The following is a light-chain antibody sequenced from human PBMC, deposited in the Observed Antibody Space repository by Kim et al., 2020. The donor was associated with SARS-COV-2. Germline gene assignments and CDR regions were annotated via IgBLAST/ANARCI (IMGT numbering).Light chain of an antibody. CDR2: GKD. V-gene: IGLV3-19*01. CDR1: SLRSDY. J-gene: IGLJ1*01. CDR3: CSRDKTGKYYV. Sequence: ALGQTVRITCQGDSLRSDYASWYQQKPGQTPKVVFYGKDDRPSGIPDRFSGSSSADTASLTITGAQAEDEADYYCCSRDKTGKYYVFGIGTKVTVL.